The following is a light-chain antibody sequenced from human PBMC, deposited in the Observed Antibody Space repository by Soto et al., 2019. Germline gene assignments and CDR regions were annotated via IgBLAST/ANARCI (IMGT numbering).Light chain of an antibody. J-gene: IGKJ2*02. CDR1: QSISTY. CDR3: QQGYSNPRT. V-gene: IGKV1-39*01. CDR2: AAS. Sequence: DIQMTQSPSSLSASVGDRVTITCRASQSISTYLNWYQQIPGKAPKLLIYAASTLQSGVPSRFSGGGSGTDFTLTISSLQPDDFATYFCQQGYSNPRTFGQGTKVEIK.